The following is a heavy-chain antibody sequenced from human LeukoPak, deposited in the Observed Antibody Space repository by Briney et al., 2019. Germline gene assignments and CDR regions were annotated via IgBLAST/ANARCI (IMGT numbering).Heavy chain of an antibody. Sequence: ASVKVSCKVSGYTLTELSMHWVRQAPGKGVERMGGFDPEDGETIYAQKFQGRVTMTEDTSTDTAYMELSSLRSEDTAVYYCATEGDYGGKLRVFDYWGQGTLVTVSS. D-gene: IGHD4-23*01. J-gene: IGHJ4*02. CDR3: ATEGDYGGKLRVFDY. CDR1: GYTLTELS. V-gene: IGHV1-24*01. CDR2: FDPEDGET.